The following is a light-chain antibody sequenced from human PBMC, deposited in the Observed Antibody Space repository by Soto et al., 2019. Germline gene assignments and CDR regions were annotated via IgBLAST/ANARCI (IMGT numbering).Light chain of an antibody. V-gene: IGLV2-14*03. Sequence: QSVVTQPASVSGSPGQSITISCTGPSSDVGGYNYVSWYQHHPGKAPKLMIYDVSNRPSGVSNRFSGSKSGNTASLTISGLQPEDEADYYCSSYTTSNTRQIVFGTGTKVTVL. CDR3: SSYTTSNTRQIV. J-gene: IGLJ1*01. CDR1: SSDVGGYNY. CDR2: DVS.